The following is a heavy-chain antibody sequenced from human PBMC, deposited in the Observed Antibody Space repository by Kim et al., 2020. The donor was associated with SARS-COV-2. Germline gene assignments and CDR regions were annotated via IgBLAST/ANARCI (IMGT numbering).Heavy chain of an antibody. Sequence: GGSLRLSCAASGFTFSSYSMNWVRQAPGKGLEWVSSISSSSSYIYYADSVKGRFTISRDNAKNSLYLQMNSLRAEDTAVYYCARDSYGGNSHYYYGMDVWGQGTTVTVSS. CDR2: ISSSSSYI. CDR1: GFTFSSYS. V-gene: IGHV3-21*01. J-gene: IGHJ6*02. CDR3: ARDSYGGNSHYYYGMDV. D-gene: IGHD4-17*01.